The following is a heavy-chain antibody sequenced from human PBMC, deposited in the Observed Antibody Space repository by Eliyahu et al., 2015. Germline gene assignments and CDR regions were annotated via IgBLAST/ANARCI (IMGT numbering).Heavy chain of an antibody. J-gene: IGHJ4*02. CDR3: TTGGAVVTTITSFDN. CDR1: GFTFSNAW. Sequence: ASGFTFSNAWMNWVRQAPGKGLEWVGRIKSNADGGTKDYAEPVKGRFTISRDDSKNTLSLQMNSLKTEDTAVYYCTTGGAVVTTITSFDNWGQGILVTVSS. V-gene: IGHV3-15*01. CDR2: IKSNADGGTK. D-gene: IGHD2-21*02.